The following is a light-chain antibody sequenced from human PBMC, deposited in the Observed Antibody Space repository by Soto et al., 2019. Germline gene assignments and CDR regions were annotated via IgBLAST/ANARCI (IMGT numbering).Light chain of an antibody. J-gene: IGKJ4*01. Sequence: DIHLTQSPSFLSASVGDRVTITCRASQGIASSLAWYQQKAGKAPELLIYGASTLETGVPSRFSGSGPGTEFTLTISSLQPEDFGIYYCQQFNSYPLTFGGGTKVEIK. V-gene: IGKV1-9*01. CDR3: QQFNSYPLT. CDR2: GAS. CDR1: QGIASS.